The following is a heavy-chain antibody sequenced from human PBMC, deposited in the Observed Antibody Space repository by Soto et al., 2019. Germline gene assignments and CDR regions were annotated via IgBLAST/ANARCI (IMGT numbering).Heavy chain of an antibody. CDR3: ARGGSYYRMDV. J-gene: IGHJ6*02. CDR2: INHSGST. Sequence: QVQLQQWGAGLLKPSETLSLTCAVYGGSFSGYYWSWIRQPPGKGLEWIGEINHSGSTNYNPSLNSXXTXPXXTSKSPFSPKLSSVTTADAAVYYCARGGSYYRMDVWGQGTTVTVSS. D-gene: IGHD2-15*01. CDR1: GGSFSGYY. V-gene: IGHV4-34*01.